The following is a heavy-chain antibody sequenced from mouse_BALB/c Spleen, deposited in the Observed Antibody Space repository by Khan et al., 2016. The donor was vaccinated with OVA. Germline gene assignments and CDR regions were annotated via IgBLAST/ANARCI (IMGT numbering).Heavy chain of an antibody. CDR1: GYIFTSYW. Sequence: VQLKQSGAELVRPGASVKLSCKTSGYIFTSYWIHWVKQRSGQDLEWIARIYPGTDNTYYNEKLKDKATLTADKSSSTASMQLSSLKSEDSAVYFCAREEAVYYFDYWGQGTTLTVSS. CDR2: IYPGTDNT. CDR3: AREEAVYYFDY. V-gene: IGHV1-76*01. J-gene: IGHJ2*01. D-gene: IGHD3-3*01.